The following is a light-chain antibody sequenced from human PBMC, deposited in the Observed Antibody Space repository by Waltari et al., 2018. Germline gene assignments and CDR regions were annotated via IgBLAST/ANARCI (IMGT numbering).Light chain of an antibody. V-gene: IGKV3-15*01. Sequence: DILMTQSPATLSVSPGDSATLSCRASQSVSSNLAWYQQKRGQAPRLPIYGASTRATGIPARFSGSGSGTEFTLTISSLQSEDFAVYYCQQYNNWPNTFGQGTKLEIK. CDR3: QQYNNWPNT. CDR2: GAS. CDR1: QSVSSN. J-gene: IGKJ2*01.